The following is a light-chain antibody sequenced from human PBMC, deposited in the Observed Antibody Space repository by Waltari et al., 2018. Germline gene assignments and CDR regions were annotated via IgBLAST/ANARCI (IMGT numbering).Light chain of an antibody. J-gene: IGKJ2*01. CDR3: QQYNISPYT. CDR2: KSF. CDR1: QSISNW. Sequence: DIQMTQSPSTLSASVGDRVTITCRASQSISNWLVWYQQKPGKAPKLLIYKSFSLEGGVPSRFSGSGSETEFTLTISSLQPDDFATYYCQQYNISPYTFGQGTNLEI. V-gene: IGKV1-5*03.